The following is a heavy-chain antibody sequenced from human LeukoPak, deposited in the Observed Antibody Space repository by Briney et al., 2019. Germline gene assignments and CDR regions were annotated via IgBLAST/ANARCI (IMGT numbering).Heavy chain of an antibody. D-gene: IGHD3-22*01. J-gene: IGHJ4*02. CDR3: AKGPDRNYYFDY. CDR2: ISGSCGSK. V-gene: IGHV3-23*01. Sequence: GGSLRLSRAASVFTYRRYAMIWVRQASGKGLEGVSAISGSCGSKYYADSVKGRFPIPRDSPKNTLHLPMNGQRAEDTPVLSCAKGPDRNYYFDYGGQGTLATVSS. CDR1: VFTYRRYA.